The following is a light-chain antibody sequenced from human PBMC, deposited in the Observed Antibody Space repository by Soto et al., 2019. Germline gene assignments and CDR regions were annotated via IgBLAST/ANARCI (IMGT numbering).Light chain of an antibody. V-gene: IGLV2-14*01. CDR3: SSYTSSVTLV. J-gene: IGLJ2*01. CDR1: SSDVGGYNF. CDR2: EVS. Sequence: QSVLTQPASVSGSPGQSITISCTGTSSDVGGYNFVSWYQQHPGKAPKVMIYEVSNRPSGASYRFSGSKSGNTASLTISGLQAEDEADYYCSSYTSSVTLVFGGGTKLTVL.